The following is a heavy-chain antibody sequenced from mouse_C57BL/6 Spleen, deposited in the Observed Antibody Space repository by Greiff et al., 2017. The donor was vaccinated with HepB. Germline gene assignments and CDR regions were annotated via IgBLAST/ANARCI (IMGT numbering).Heavy chain of an antibody. Sequence: VQLQQSGPELVKPGASVKISCKASGYTFTDYYMNWVKQSHGKSLEWIGDINPNNGGTSYNQKFKGKATLTVDKSSSTAYMELRSLTSEDSAIYYCARPPIYDGYYSWFAYWGQGTLVTVSA. CDR2: INPNNGGT. V-gene: IGHV1-26*01. D-gene: IGHD2-3*01. CDR3: ARPPIYDGYYSWFAY. J-gene: IGHJ3*01. CDR1: GYTFTDYY.